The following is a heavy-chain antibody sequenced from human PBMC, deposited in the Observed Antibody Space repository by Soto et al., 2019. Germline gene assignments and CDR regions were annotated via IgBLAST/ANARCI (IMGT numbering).Heavy chain of an antibody. D-gene: IGHD6-19*01. V-gene: IGHV3-30*18. Sequence: QVQLVESGGGVVQPGRSLRVSCAASGFTFSIYAMHWVRQAPGTGLEWVAVISYDGTKTYYADSVKGRFTISRDNSKNTVYLKMNSLRDEDTAVYYCEKDRGTRRQWRIDPFDYWGQGTLVTVSP. CDR1: GFTFSIYA. CDR3: EKDRGTRRQWRIDPFDY. J-gene: IGHJ4*02. CDR2: ISYDGTKT.